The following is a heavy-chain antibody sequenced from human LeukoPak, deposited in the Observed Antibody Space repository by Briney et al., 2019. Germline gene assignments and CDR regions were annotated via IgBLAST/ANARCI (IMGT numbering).Heavy chain of an antibody. CDR3: AKASIVVVVAAFFDY. CDR1: GFTFSSYA. CDR2: ISGGGGST. V-gene: IGHV3-23*01. J-gene: IGHJ4*02. D-gene: IGHD2-15*01. Sequence: GGSLRLSCAASGFTFSSYAMSWVRQAPGKGLEWVSAISGGGGSTYYADSVKGRFTISRDNSKNTLYLQMNSLRAEDTAVYYCAKASIVVVVAAFFDYWGQGTLVTVSS.